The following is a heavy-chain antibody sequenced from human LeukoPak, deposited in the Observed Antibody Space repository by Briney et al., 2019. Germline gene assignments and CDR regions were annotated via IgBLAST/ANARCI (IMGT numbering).Heavy chain of an antibody. J-gene: IGHJ4*02. Sequence: SETLSLTCTVSGGSISGGGYYWSWIRQHPGKGLEWIGYIYYSGSTYYNPSLKSRVTISVDRSKNQFSLKLSSVTAADTAVYYCARDLLNEGNHLDYWGQGTLVTVSS. V-gene: IGHV4-30-4*08. CDR1: GGSISGGGYY. CDR2: IYYSGST. D-gene: IGHD4-23*01. CDR3: ARDLLNEGNHLDY.